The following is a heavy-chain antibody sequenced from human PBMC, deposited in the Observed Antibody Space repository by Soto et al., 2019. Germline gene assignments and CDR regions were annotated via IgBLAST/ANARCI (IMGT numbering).Heavy chain of an antibody. CDR3: ALSYTVTPGY. J-gene: IGHJ4*02. CDR1: GLTFSSYW. D-gene: IGHD4-17*01. V-gene: IGHV3-74*01. CDR2: INSDGSST. Sequence: EVQLVESGGGLVQPGGSLRLSCAASGLTFSSYWMHWVRQAPGKGLVWVSRINSDGSSTNYADSVKGRFTISRDNAKNTVYLQMNSLGAEDTAVYFCALSYTVTPGYWGQGTLVTVSP.